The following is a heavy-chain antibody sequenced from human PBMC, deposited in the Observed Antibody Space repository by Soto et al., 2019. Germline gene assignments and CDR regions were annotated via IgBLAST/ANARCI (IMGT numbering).Heavy chain of an antibody. V-gene: IGHV3-74*01. Sequence: GGSLRLSCAASGFPFSNYWIHWVRQAPGKGLVWVSRIKGDEITTNYADSVKGRFTISRDNAKNTVFLQMHSLRAEDTALYYCARGLYGAYGQDFWGQGILVTVSS. CDR2: IKGDEITT. CDR1: GFPFSNYW. CDR3: ARGLYGAYGQDF. D-gene: IGHD4-17*01. J-gene: IGHJ4*02.